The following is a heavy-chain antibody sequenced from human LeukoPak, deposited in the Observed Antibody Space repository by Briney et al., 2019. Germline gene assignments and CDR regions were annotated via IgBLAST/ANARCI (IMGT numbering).Heavy chain of an antibody. CDR1: GYTFTGYY. V-gene: IGHV1-2*02. CDR3: ARVEQQLAYFDY. CDR2: INPNSGGT. Sequence: ASVKVSCKASGYTFTGYYMHWVRQAPGQGLEWVGWINPNSGGTNYAQKFQGRVTMTRDTSISTAYMELSRLRSDDTAVYYCARVEQQLAYFDYWGQGTLVTVSS. D-gene: IGHD6-13*01. J-gene: IGHJ4*02.